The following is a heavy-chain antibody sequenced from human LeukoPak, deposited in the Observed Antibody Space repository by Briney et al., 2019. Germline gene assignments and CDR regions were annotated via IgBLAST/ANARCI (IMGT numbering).Heavy chain of an antibody. CDR3: ARDPGGVNSPRYYFYMDV. Sequence: ASVKVSCKASGYTFSGNYIHWVRQAPGQGLEWMGWINPNSGGTNYAQKFQGRVTMTIDTSISTAYMELSRLKSDDTAVYYCARDPGGVNSPRYYFYMDVWGKGTTVTISS. J-gene: IGHJ6*03. CDR2: INPNSGGT. CDR1: GYTFSGNY. V-gene: IGHV1-2*02. D-gene: IGHD3-16*01.